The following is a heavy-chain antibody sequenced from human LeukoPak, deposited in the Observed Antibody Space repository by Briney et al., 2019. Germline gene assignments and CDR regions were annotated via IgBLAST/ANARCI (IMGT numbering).Heavy chain of an antibody. CDR3: AREAVRGLYYGMDV. CDR1: GGSISSYY. Sequence: PSETLSLTCTVSGGSISSYYWSWLRQPPGKGLEWIGYIYYSGSTNYNPSLKSRVTISVDTSKNQFSLRLRSVTAADTAVYYCAREAVRGLYYGMDVWGQGTTVTVSS. D-gene: IGHD3-10*01. J-gene: IGHJ6*02. V-gene: IGHV4-59*01. CDR2: IYYSGST.